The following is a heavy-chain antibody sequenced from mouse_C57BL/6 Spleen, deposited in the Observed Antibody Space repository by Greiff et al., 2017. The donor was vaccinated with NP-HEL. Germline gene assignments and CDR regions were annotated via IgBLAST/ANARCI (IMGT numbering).Heavy chain of an antibody. V-gene: IGHV5-4*01. CDR3: AREDDGYYYAMDY. CDR1: GFTFSSYA. Sequence: EVQLVESGGGLVKPGGSLKLSCAASGFTFSSYAMSWVRQTPEKRLEWVATISDGGSYTYYPDNVKGRFTISRDNAKNKLYLQMSHLKSEDTAMYYCAREDDGYYYAMDYWGQGTSVTVSS. D-gene: IGHD2-3*01. J-gene: IGHJ4*01. CDR2: ISDGGSYT.